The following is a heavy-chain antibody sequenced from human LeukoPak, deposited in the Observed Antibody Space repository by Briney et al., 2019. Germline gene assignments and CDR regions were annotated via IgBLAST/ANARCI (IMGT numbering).Heavy chain of an antibody. Sequence: SETLSLTCTVSGDSISSYYWSWIRQPPGKGLEWIGYIFYSGCTNYNPSLKSRVTVSVDMSKNQFSLRLSSVTAADTAVYYCARGWTPNHHTAMAYWGQGILVTVFS. CDR3: ARGWTPNHHTAMAY. V-gene: IGHV4-59*01. J-gene: IGHJ4*02. CDR2: IFYSGCT. D-gene: IGHD5-18*01. CDR1: GDSISSYY.